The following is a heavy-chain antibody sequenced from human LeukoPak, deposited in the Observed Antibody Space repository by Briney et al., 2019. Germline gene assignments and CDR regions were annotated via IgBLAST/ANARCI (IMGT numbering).Heavy chain of an antibody. D-gene: IGHD6-19*01. J-gene: IGHJ4*02. V-gene: IGHV3-53*01. CDR2: LYSGGAT. CDR1: GFTVSSNY. Sequence: GGSLRLSCAASGFTVSSNYMSWVRQPAGKGLELVSVLYSGGATFYADSVKSRFTISRDTSKNTLYLQKNDVRADDSAVYYCTNLKGWYGEGFFDYWGQGTLVTVSS. CDR3: TNLKGWYGEGFFDY.